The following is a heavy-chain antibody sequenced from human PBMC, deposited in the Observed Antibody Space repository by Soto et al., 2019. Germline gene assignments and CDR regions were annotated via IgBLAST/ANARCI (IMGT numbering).Heavy chain of an antibody. CDR2: ISSSSSYI. CDR3: ARGNHGDIVVVPAAPDAFDI. V-gene: IGHV3-21*01. D-gene: IGHD2-2*01. Sequence: PGGSLRLSCAASGFTFSSYSMNWVRQAPGKGLEWVSSISSSSSYIYYADSVKGRFTISRDNAKNSLYLQMNSLRAEDTAVYYCARGNHGDIVVVPAAPDAFDIWGQGTMVTVAS. J-gene: IGHJ3*02. CDR1: GFTFSSYS.